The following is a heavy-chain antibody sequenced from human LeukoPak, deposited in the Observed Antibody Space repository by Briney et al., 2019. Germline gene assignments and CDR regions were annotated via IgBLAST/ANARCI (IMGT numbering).Heavy chain of an antibody. CDR1: GGSISSGLYY. J-gene: IGHJ4*02. V-gene: IGHV4-61*02. D-gene: IGHD2-2*01. CDR3: ARSRERDCSSGACYIDLQAR. CDR2: IYINESP. Sequence: PSQTLFLTCTVSGGSISSGLYYWTWIRQPAGRGLEWIGRIYINESPEYTAALKSRVTISIDTSKNQFSLKLSSVTAADTAVYYCARSRERDCSSGACYIDLQARWGQGTLVTVSS.